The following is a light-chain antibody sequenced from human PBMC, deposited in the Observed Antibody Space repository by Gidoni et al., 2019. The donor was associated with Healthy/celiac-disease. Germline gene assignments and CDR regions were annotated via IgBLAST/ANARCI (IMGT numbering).Light chain of an antibody. CDR2: LGS. V-gene: IGKV2-28*01. Sequence: IVMTQSPLSLPVTPGEPASISCRSSQSLLHSNGYNCLDWYLQKPGQSPQLLIYLGSNRASGVPDRFSGSGSGTDFTLKISRVEVEDVGVYYCMQALQTPWTFGQGTKVEIK. J-gene: IGKJ1*01. CDR3: MQALQTPWT. CDR1: QSLLHSNGYNC.